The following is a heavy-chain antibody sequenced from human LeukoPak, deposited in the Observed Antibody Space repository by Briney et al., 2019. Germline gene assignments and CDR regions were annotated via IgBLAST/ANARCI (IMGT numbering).Heavy chain of an antibody. V-gene: IGHV1-69*05. CDR1: GGTFSSYA. CDR2: IIPIFGTA. CDR3: ARAMVRGHYYYYMDV. J-gene: IGHJ6*03. Sequence: SVKVSCKASGGTFSSYAISWVRQAPGQGLEWMGRIIPIFGTANYAQKFQGRVTITTDESTSTAYMELSSLRSEDTAVYYCARAMVRGHYYYYMDVWGKGTTVTVSS. D-gene: IGHD3-10*01.